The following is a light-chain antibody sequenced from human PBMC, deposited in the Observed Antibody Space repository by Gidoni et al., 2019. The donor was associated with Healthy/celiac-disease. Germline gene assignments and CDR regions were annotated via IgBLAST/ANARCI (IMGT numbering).Light chain of an antibody. J-gene: IGLJ3*02. CDR2: QDS. CDR3: QAWDR. CDR1: KLGDKY. Sequence: SYELTLPPAVSVSPGQTASITRSGDKLGDKYAGWYQQKPGQSPVMIIYQDSKQPPGIPERFSGSNSGNTAALTISGTQAMDEADYYCQAWDRFGGGTKLTVL. V-gene: IGLV3-1*01.